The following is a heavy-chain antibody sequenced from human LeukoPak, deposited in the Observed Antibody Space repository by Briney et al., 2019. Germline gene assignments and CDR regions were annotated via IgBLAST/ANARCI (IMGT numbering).Heavy chain of an antibody. J-gene: IGHJ6*02. Sequence: SVTVSCQASGGTFSSYAISWVRQAPGQGLDWMGRIIPIFGIANYAQKFQGRVTITADKSTSTAYMELSSLRSEDTAVYYCARDSRRPLRGYGMDVWGQGTTVTVSS. CDR3: ARDSRRPLRGYGMDV. CDR1: GGTFSSYA. V-gene: IGHV1-69*17. CDR2: IIPIFGIA.